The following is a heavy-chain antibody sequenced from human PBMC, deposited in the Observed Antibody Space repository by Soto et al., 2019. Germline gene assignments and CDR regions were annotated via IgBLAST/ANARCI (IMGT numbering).Heavy chain of an antibody. CDR1: GYTFTSYY. D-gene: IGHD6-19*01. Sequence: ASVKVSGKASGYTFTSYYMHWVRQAPGQGLERMGIINPSGGSTSYAQKFQGRVTMTRDTSTSTVYMELSSLRSEDTAVYYCASENRRGAVAGMDYFDYWGQGTLVTVSS. V-gene: IGHV1-46*03. J-gene: IGHJ4*02. CDR2: INPSGGST. CDR3: ASENRRGAVAGMDYFDY.